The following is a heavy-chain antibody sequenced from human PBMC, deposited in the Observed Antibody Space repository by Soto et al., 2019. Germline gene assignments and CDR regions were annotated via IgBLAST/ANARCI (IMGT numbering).Heavy chain of an antibody. D-gene: IGHD3-9*01. V-gene: IGHV4-59*08. CDR2: IYYSGST. J-gene: IGHJ6*03. Sequence: SETLSLTCTVSGGSISSYYWSWIRQPPGKGLEWIGYIYYSGSTNYNPSLKSRVTISVDTSKNQFSLKLSSVTAADTAVYYCARLGHLDDILTGYYRDYYYYYMDVWGKGTTVTVSS. CDR3: ARLGHLDDILTGYYRDYYYYYMDV. CDR1: GGSISSYY.